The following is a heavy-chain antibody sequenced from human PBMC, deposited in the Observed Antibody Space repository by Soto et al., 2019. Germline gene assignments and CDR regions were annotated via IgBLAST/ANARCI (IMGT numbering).Heavy chain of an antibody. D-gene: IGHD1-7*01. J-gene: IGHJ6*02. CDR3: ARRENWNSYYYYGMDV. Sequence: QVQLVQSGAEVKKPGSSVKVSCKASGGTFSSYAISWVRQAPGQGLEWMGGIIPIFGTANYAQKFQGRVTITADESTSTAYMGLSSLRSEDTAVYYCARRENWNSYYYYGMDVWGQGTTVTVSS. V-gene: IGHV1-69*01. CDR2: IIPIFGTA. CDR1: GGTFSSYA.